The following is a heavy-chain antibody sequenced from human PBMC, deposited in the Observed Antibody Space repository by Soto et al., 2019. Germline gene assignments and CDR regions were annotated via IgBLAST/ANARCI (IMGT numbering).Heavy chain of an antibody. CDR3: ARDGVMTTVTTYVY. D-gene: IGHD4-17*01. CDR2: IIPIFGTA. Sequence: SVKVSCKASGGTFSSYAISWVRQAPGQGLEWMGGIIPIFGTANYAQKFQGRVTITADESTSTAYMELSSLRSEDTAVYYCARDGVMTTVTTYVYWGQGTLVTVSS. CDR1: GGTFSSYA. V-gene: IGHV1-69*13. J-gene: IGHJ4*02.